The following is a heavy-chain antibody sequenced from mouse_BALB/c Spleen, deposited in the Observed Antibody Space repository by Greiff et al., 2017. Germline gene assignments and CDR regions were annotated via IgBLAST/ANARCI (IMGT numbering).Heavy chain of an antibody. J-gene: IGHJ4*01. D-gene: IGHD1-1*01. CDR1: GFTFSSYT. Sequence: DVMLVESGGGLVQPGGSLKLSCAASGFTFSSYTMSWVRQTPEKRLEWVAYISNGGGSTYYPDTVKGRFTISRDNAKNTLYLQMSSLKSEDTAMYYCASPTDGSAMDYWGQGTSVTVSS. CDR2: ISNGGGST. CDR3: ASPTDGSAMDY. V-gene: IGHV5-12-2*01.